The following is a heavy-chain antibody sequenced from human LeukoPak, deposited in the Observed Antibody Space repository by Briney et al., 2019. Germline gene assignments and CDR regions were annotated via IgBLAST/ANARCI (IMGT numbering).Heavy chain of an antibody. J-gene: IGHJ5*02. Sequence: ASVKVSCTASGYIFTDYYMYWVRQAPGQGPEWMGWINPNSGGTNYAQKFQGRVTMTRDTSTSTAYMELSRLKSDDTAVYYCARDQGIVGDSNWFDPWGQGTLVTVSS. CDR1: GYIFTDYY. CDR2: INPNSGGT. D-gene: IGHD1-26*01. V-gene: IGHV1-2*02. CDR3: ARDQGIVGDSNWFDP.